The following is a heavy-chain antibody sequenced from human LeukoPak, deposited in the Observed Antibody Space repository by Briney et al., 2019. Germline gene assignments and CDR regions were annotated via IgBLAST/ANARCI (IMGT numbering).Heavy chain of an antibody. J-gene: IGHJ4*02. CDR2: MNLKSGNT. CDR3: TRVDGSPDY. CDR1: GYTFTRYD. V-gene: IGHV1-8*03. Sequence: ASVKVSCKASGYTFTRYDINWVRQATGQGLEWMGWMNLKSGNTGHAQKFQGRVTITRDTSISTVYLELSSLRSEDTALYFCTRVDGSPDYWGRGTLVTVSS. D-gene: IGHD2-15*01.